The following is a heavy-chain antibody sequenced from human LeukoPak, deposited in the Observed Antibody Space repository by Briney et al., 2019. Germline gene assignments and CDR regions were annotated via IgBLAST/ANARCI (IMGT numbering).Heavy chain of an antibody. CDR3: AKALSDGGSSDY. D-gene: IGHD2-15*01. CDR2: ISDSGGSI. V-gene: IGHV3-23*01. Sequence: GGSLRLSCAASGFTFSSYGMSWVRQAPGKGLEWVSGISDSGGSIYYAQSVKGRFTISRDNSKNTLYLQMNSLRAEDTAVYYCAKALSDGGSSDYWGQGILVTVSS. CDR1: GFTFSSYG. J-gene: IGHJ4*02.